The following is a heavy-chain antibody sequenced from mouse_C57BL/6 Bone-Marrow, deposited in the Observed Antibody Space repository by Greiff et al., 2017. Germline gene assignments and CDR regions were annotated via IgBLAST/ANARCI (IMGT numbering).Heavy chain of an antibody. CDR1: GYTFTSYG. Sequence: QVQLQQSGAELARPGASVKLSCKASGYTFTSYGISWVKQRTGQGLEWIGEIYPRSGNTYYNEKFKGKATLTADKSSSTAYMGLRSLTSEDSAVYFCARESIYYDYDGGGYWGQGTTLTVSS. J-gene: IGHJ2*01. CDR2: IYPRSGNT. CDR3: ARESIYYDYDGGGY. D-gene: IGHD2-4*01. V-gene: IGHV1-81*01.